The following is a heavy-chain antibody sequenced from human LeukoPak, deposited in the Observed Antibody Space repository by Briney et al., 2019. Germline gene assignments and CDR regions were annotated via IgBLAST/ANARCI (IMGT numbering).Heavy chain of an antibody. J-gene: IGHJ3*02. Sequence: ASVKVSCKASGYTFTSYGISWVRQAPGQGLEWMGWISAYNGNTNYAQKLQGRVTMTTDTSTSTAYMELRSLRSDDTAVYYCARGPNYDILTGWRKTHNAFDIWGQGTMVTVSS. CDR3: ARGPNYDILTGWRKTHNAFDI. D-gene: IGHD3-9*01. CDR2: ISAYNGNT. V-gene: IGHV1-18*01. CDR1: GYTFTSYG.